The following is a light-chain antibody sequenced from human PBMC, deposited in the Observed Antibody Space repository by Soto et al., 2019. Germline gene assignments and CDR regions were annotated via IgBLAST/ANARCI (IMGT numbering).Light chain of an antibody. Sequence: QSVLPQPPSASGTPGQRVTISCSGSSSNIGSNAVSWYQHLPGTAPKLLIYSTDQWPSGVPDRFSGSKSGTSASLAINGLKSEDEADYYWAAWDDSLNAHVFGTGTKLTVL. J-gene: IGLJ1*01. CDR2: STD. V-gene: IGLV1-44*01. CDR1: SSNIGSNA. CDR3: AAWDDSLNAHV.